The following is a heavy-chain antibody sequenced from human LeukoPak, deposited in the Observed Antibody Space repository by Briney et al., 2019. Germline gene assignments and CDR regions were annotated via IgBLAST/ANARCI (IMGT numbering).Heavy chain of an antibody. CDR3: AKALSGGNRNDGKIDAFDI. D-gene: IGHD1-1*01. Sequence: PGGSLRLSCAASGFTFSSYGMHWVRQAPGKGLEWVAFIRYDGSNKYYADSVKGRFTISRDNSKNTLYLQMNSLRAEDTAVYYCAKALSGGNRNDGKIDAFDIWGQGTMVTVSS. CDR2: IRYDGSNK. V-gene: IGHV3-30*02. J-gene: IGHJ3*02. CDR1: GFTFSSYG.